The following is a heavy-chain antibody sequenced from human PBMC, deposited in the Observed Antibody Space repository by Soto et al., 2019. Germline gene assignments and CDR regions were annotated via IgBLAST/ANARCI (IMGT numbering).Heavy chain of an antibody. V-gene: IGHV4-30-2*01. D-gene: IGHD4-17*01. CDR1: GGSISSGGYS. CDR2: IYHSGST. CDR3: ARAHYGDYGYGMDV. Sequence: QLQLQDSGSGLVKPSQTLSLTCAVSGGSISSGGYSWSWIRQPPGKGLEWIGYIYHSGSTYYNPSLKSRVTISVDWSKIQFSLKLSSVTAADTAVYYCARAHYGDYGYGMDVWGQGTTVTVSS. J-gene: IGHJ6*02.